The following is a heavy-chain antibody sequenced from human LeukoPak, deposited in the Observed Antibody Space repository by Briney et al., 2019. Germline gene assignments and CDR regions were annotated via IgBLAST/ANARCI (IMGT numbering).Heavy chain of an antibody. CDR1: GFTFSSYG. D-gene: IGHD6-19*01. CDR3: AKDAPAYSSGWYIWFDG. Sequence: GRSLRLSCAASGFTFSSYGMHWGRQAPREGLERVAVMWYDGSNKYYAGSVKGRFTIPRDNSKNTLYLHMNSLRAEDAAVCYCAKDAPAYSSGWYIWFDGSGQVALVTVSS. CDR2: MWYDGSNK. J-gene: IGHJ5*02. V-gene: IGHV3-33*06.